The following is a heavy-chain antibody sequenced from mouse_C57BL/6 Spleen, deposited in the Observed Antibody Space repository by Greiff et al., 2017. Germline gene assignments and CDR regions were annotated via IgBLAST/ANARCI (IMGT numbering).Heavy chain of an antibody. V-gene: IGHV1-31*01. CDR3: ATPGDYDSLFAY. J-gene: IGHJ3*01. Sequence: EVQLQQSGPELVKPGASVKISCKASGYSFTGYYMHWVKQSHGNILDWIGYIYPYNGVSSYNQKFKGKATVTVDKSSSTAYMELHSLTSEDSAVYVCATPGDYDSLFAYWGQGTLVTVSA. CDR2: IYPYNGVS. D-gene: IGHD2-4*01. CDR1: GYSFTGYY.